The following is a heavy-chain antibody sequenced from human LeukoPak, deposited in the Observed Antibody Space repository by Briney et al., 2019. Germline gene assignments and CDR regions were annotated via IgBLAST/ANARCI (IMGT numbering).Heavy chain of an antibody. CDR3: GRAFPPLRTASAGDL. D-gene: IGHD3-16*01. CDR2: ISGRSSHV. J-gene: IGHJ4*02. V-gene: IGHV3-21*01. CDR1: GFSFSDYD. Sequence: PGGSLRLSCSASGFSFSDYDMNWFRQAPGKGLEWISSISGRSSHVYYGDSVKGRFSISRDNAMNSVFLQMNSLGVDDTAAYYCGRAFPPLRTASAGDLWGQGTLVTVSS.